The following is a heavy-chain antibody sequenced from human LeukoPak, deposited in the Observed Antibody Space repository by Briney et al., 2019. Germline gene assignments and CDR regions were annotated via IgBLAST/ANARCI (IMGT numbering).Heavy chain of an antibody. CDR3: ARYIRVAAGWFDP. Sequence: GGSLRLSCAASGFTFSSYWMSWVRQAPGKGLEWVANIKQDGSKKYYVDSVKGRFTISRDNAKNSLYLQMNSLRAEDTAVYYCARYIRVAAGWFDPWGQGTLVTVSS. CDR1: GFTFSSYW. D-gene: IGHD6-13*01. J-gene: IGHJ5*02. CDR2: IKQDGSKK. V-gene: IGHV3-7*01.